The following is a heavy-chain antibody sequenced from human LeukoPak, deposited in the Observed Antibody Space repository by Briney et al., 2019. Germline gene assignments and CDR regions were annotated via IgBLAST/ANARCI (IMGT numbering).Heavy chain of an antibody. Sequence: GASVKVSCKASGYTFTSYAMHWVRQAPGQRLEWMGWINAGNGNTKYSQKFQGRVTITRDTSASTAYMELSSLRSEDTAVCYCARVQQQLDPAVDAFDIWGQGTMVTVSS. V-gene: IGHV1-3*01. CDR1: GYTFTSYA. D-gene: IGHD6-13*01. J-gene: IGHJ3*02. CDR2: INAGNGNT. CDR3: ARVQQQLDPAVDAFDI.